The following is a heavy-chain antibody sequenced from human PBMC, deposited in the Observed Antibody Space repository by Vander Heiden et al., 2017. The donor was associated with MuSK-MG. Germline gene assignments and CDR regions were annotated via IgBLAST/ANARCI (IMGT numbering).Heavy chain of an antibody. D-gene: IGHD3-22*01. J-gene: IGHJ3*02. CDR1: GYSFTSYW. CDR2: IYPGDSDT. CDR3: ARRRYYDSSGYFDAFDI. Sequence: EVQLVQSGAEVKKPGESLKISCKGSGYSFTSYWTGWVRQMPGKGLEWMGIIYPGDSDTRYSPSFQGQVTISADKSISTAYLQWSSLKASDTAMYYCARRRYYDSSGYFDAFDIWGQGTMVTVSS. V-gene: IGHV5-51*03.